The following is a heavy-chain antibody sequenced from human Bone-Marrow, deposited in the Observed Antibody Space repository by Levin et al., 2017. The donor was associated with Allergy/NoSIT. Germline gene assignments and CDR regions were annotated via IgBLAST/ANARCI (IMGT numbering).Heavy chain of an antibody. J-gene: IGHJ5*02. D-gene: IGHD2-21*02. CDR2: IYYSGST. V-gene: IGHV4-39*01. Sequence: SETLSLTCTVSGGSISSSSYYWGWIRQPPGKGLEWIGSIYYSGSTYYNPSLKSRVTISVDTSKNQFSLKLSSVTAADTAVYYCARARGDCYSHDPWGQGTLVTVSS. CDR3: ARARGDCYSHDP. CDR1: GGSISSSSYY.